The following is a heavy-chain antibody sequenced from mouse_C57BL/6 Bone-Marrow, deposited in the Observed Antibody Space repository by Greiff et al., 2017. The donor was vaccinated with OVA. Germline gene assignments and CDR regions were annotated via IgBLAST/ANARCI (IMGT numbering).Heavy chain of an antibody. CDR1: GFTFSSYG. CDR2: ISSGGSYT. Sequence: EVHLVESGGDLVKPGGSLNLSCAASGFTFSSYGMSWVRQTPDKRLEWVATISSGGSYTYYPDSVKGRFTISSDNAKNTLYLQMSSLKSEDTAMYYCARQRGYYDYERTWFAYWGQGTLVTVSA. J-gene: IGHJ3*01. D-gene: IGHD2-4*01. CDR3: ARQRGYYDYERTWFAY. V-gene: IGHV5-6*01.